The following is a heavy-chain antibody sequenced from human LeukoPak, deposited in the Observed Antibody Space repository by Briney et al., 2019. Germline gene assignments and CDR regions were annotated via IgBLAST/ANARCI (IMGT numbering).Heavy chain of an antibody. D-gene: IGHD3-22*01. J-gene: IGHJ4*02. Sequence: GGSLRLSCAASGFTFDDYAMHWVRQAPGKGLEWVSLISWDDSSTYYVDSVKGRFTISRDNAKNSLYLQMNSLRAEDTAGYYCARRGYYYDSSGYYLGGFDYWGQGTLVTVSS. V-gene: IGHV3-43D*04. CDR2: ISWDDSST. CDR3: ARRGYYYDSSGYYLGGFDY. CDR1: GFTFDDYA.